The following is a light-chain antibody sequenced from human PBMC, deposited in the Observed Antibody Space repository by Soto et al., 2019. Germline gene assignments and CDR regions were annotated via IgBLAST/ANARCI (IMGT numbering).Light chain of an antibody. Sequence: EILLTQSPVTLSLSPGERATLSCGASQSVSNNYLAWYQQKPGQAPRPLIYDASRRATGIPGRFSGSGSGTDFTLTISRLEPEDFAVYYCQQYGTSPQTFGQGTKVDIK. V-gene: IGKV3-20*01. J-gene: IGKJ2*01. CDR1: QSVSNNY. CDR3: QQYGTSPQT. CDR2: DAS.